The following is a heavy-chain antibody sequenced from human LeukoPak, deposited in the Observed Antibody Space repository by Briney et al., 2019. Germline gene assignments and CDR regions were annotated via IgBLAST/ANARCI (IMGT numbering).Heavy chain of an antibody. V-gene: IGHV3-30*02. Sequence: GSLRLSCAASGFTFSSYGMHWVRQAPGKGLEWVTFIRYDGSNKYYADSVRGRFTISRDNSKNTLYLQMNSLRAEDTAVYYCAKDQGTVTEIDYWGRGTLVTVSS. J-gene: IGHJ4*02. D-gene: IGHD4-11*01. CDR2: IRYDGSNK. CDR1: GFTFSSYG. CDR3: AKDQGTVTEIDY.